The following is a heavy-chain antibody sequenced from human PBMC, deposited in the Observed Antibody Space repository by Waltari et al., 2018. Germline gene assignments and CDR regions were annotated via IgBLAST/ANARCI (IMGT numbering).Heavy chain of an antibody. Sequence: QVQLVESGGGVVQPGRSLRLTCAASGFTFSSYGFYWVRQAPGKGLEWVSIIWFDAREEYYPDSVKGRFTISRDNSKNTVYLQMNTLRVEDTAVYYCARVMGIWSGLDYWGQGALVTVSS. V-gene: IGHV3-33*01. J-gene: IGHJ4*02. CDR2: IWFDAREE. CDR1: GFTFSSYG. D-gene: IGHD3-3*01. CDR3: ARVMGIWSGLDY.